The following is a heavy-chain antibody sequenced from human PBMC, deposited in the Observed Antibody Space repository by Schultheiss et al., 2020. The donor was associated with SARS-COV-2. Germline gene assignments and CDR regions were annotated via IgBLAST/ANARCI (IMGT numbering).Heavy chain of an antibody. J-gene: IGHJ5*02. CDR3: ARASGSYWYNWFDP. V-gene: IGHV4-39*07. CDR1: GGSISSSSYY. D-gene: IGHD1-26*01. CDR2: INHSGST. Sequence: SETLSLTCTVSGGSISSSSYYWGWIRQPPGKGLEWIGEINHSGSTNYNPSLKSRVTISVDTSKNQFSLKLSSVTAADTAVYYCARASGSYWYNWFDPWGQGTLVTVSS.